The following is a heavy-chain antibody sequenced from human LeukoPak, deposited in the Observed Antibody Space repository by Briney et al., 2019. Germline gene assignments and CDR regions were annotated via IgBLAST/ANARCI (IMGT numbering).Heavy chain of an antibody. CDR2: IWYDGNNK. D-gene: IGHD1-14*01. Sequence: TGGSLRLSCAASGFTFSTYGMHWVRQAPGKGLEWVAVIWYDGNNKYYADSVKGRFTISRDNSKNTLYLQVDSLRVEDTAVYYCATLRYYGMDVWGPGTTVTVSS. CDR1: GFTFSTYG. V-gene: IGHV3-33*03. J-gene: IGHJ6*02. CDR3: ATLRYYGMDV.